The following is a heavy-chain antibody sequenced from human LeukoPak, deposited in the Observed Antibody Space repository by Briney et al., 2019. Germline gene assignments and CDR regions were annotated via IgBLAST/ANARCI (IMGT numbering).Heavy chain of an antibody. CDR2: VSSSSSYI. Sequence: GGSLRLSCAASGFTFSSYSMNWVRQAPGKGLEWVSSVSSSSSYIYYADSVKGRFTISRDNAKNSLYLQMNSLRAEDTAVYYCARPLTTVVTPPAVWGQGTLVTVSS. D-gene: IGHD4-23*01. J-gene: IGHJ4*02. CDR3: ARPLTTVVTPPAV. CDR1: GFTFSSYS. V-gene: IGHV3-21*01.